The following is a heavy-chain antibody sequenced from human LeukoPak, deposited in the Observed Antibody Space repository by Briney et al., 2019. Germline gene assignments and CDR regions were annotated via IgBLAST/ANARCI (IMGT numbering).Heavy chain of an antibody. CDR3: AREGLDGSTFYSALDN. D-gene: IGHD3-22*01. CDR1: RFTFSSYT. CDR2: ISYDGSVK. Sequence: GGSLRLSCAASRFTFSSYTIHWVRQAPGKGLEWVAVISYDGSVKQYADSVKGRFTISRDNSKNTLSVQMNSLRAEDTAVYYCAREGLDGSTFYSALDNWGQGTLVTVSS. V-gene: IGHV3-30-3*01. J-gene: IGHJ4*02.